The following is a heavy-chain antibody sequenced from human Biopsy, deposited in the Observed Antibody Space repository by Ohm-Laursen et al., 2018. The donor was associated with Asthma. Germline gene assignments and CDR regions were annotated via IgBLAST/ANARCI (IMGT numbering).Heavy chain of an antibody. CDR1: GASITSVDSY. CDR3: ASGRYHSDSRDLLDY. CDR2: IYRSGST. J-gene: IGHJ4*02. V-gene: IGHV4-31*03. Sequence: SDTLSLTCSVSGASITSVDSYGAWIRQRPGKDLEWLGYIYRSGSTFYNPSLKSRVTMSVDTSKNQFSLKLNSVTAADTAVYYCASGRYHSDSRDLLDYWGQGTLVTVSS. D-gene: IGHD3-22*01.